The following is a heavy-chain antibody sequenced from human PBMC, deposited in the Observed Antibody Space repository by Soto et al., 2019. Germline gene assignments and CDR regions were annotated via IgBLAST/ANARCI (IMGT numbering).Heavy chain of an antibody. Sequence: ASVKVSCKASGYTFTSNYMHWFRQAPGQGLEWMGIINTSSGSTRNALNFQGRVTMTRDTSTSTVYMELSSLRSEDTAVYYCVRFTCSRDSCYTVGWFDPWGQGTLVTVSS. J-gene: IGHJ5*02. CDR1: GYTFTSNY. V-gene: IGHV1-46*01. CDR3: VRFTCSRDSCYTVGWFDP. CDR2: INTSSGST. D-gene: IGHD2-2*02.